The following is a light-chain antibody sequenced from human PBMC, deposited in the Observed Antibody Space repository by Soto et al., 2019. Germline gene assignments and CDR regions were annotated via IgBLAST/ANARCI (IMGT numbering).Light chain of an antibody. CDR2: GVS. CDR3: QQYGSLPKT. J-gene: IGKJ2*01. V-gene: IGKV3-20*01. Sequence: EIVLTQSPGTLSLSPGERATLSCRASQSVSSSYLAWYQWKPGQAPRLLIYGVSSRATGIPDRFSGSGSGTDFTLTISRLEPEDFAVYYCQQYGSLPKTFGQGTRLEIK. CDR1: QSVSSSY.